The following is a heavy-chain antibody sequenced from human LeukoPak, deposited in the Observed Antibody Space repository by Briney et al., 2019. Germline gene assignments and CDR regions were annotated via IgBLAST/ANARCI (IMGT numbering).Heavy chain of an antibody. CDR1: GFTFSSYS. D-gene: IGHD2-15*01. CDR2: ISGSGGST. Sequence: GGSLRLSCAASGFTFSSYSMNWVRQAPGKGLEWVSAISGSGGSTYYADSVKGRFTISRDNSKNTLYLQMNSLRAEDTAVYYCAKDRRPRILTIGDCFDYWGQGTLVTVSS. J-gene: IGHJ4*02. V-gene: IGHV3-23*01. CDR3: AKDRRPRILTIGDCFDY.